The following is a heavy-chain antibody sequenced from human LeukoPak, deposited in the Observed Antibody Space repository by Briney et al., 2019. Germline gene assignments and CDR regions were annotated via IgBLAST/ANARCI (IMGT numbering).Heavy chain of an antibody. CDR2: IIPILGIA. CDR1: GGTFSSYA. J-gene: IGHJ3*02. D-gene: IGHD3-22*01. V-gene: IGHV1-69*04. Sequence: EASVKVSCKASGGTFSSYAISWVRQAPGQGLEWMGRIIPILGIANYAQKFQGRVTITADKSTSTAYMELSSLRSEDTAVYYCARDLRDYYDSSASSIWGQGTMVTVSS. CDR3: ARDLRDYYDSSASSI.